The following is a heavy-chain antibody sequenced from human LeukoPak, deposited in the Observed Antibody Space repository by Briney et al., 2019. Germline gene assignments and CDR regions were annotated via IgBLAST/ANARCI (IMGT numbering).Heavy chain of an antibody. V-gene: IGHV3-7*01. CDR1: GFTFSSYW. Sequence: GGSLRLSCAASGFTFSSYWMNWVRQAPGKGLEWLANIKQDGSEKYYVDSVKGRFTISRDNAKNSLFMQMNSLRAEDTAVYYCAGEGYSTRGEYYRGTFDIWGQGTMVTVSS. J-gene: IGHJ3*02. CDR2: IKQDGSEK. CDR3: AGEGYSTRGEYYRGTFDI. D-gene: IGHD2-8*02.